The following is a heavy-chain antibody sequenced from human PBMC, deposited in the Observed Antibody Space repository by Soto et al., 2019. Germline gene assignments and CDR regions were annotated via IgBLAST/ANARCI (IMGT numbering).Heavy chain of an antibody. V-gene: IGHV4-39*01. J-gene: IGHJ4*02. Sequence: QLQLQESGPGLVKPSETLSLTCTVSGGSISSSSYYWGWIRQPPGKGLGWIGSIYYSGSTSYNPSRRRRVTRSVDTSEDQCALKLSSVTAADTAVYYWAGHGTKGEWELDYWGQGTLVTVSA. CDR1: GGSISSSSYY. CDR3: AGHGTKGEWELDY. CDR2: IYYSGST. D-gene: IGHD1-26*01.